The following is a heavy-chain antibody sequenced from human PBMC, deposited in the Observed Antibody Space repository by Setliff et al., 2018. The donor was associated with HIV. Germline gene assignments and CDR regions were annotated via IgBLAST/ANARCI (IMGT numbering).Heavy chain of an antibody. CDR1: GGSISTHH. J-gene: IGHJ4*02. D-gene: IGHD4-4*01. V-gene: IGHV4-59*11. Sequence: SETLSLTCTVSGGSISTHHWSWIRQPPGKGLEWIGFIYYNVNNNYNPSLKSRVSISVDTSKNQFSLRLSSVTAADTAVYYCTRGGSMTTLTTWGQGTLVTVSS. CDR3: TRGGSMTTLTT. CDR2: IYYNVNN.